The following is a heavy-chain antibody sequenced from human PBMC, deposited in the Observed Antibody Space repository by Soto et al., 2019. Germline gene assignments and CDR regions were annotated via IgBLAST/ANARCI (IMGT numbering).Heavy chain of an antibody. D-gene: IGHD1-26*01. J-gene: IGHJ4*02. CDR3: ARGGWELFDS. V-gene: IGHV4-59*01. CDR1: GGSISSYY. Sequence: QVQLQESGPGLVKPSETLSLTCTVSGGSISSYYWSWIRQPPGKGLEWIGYIYYSGSTNYNPSLKSRVTISEDTSKNQFSLKLSSVTAADTAVYYCARGGWELFDSWGQGTLVTVSS. CDR2: IYYSGST.